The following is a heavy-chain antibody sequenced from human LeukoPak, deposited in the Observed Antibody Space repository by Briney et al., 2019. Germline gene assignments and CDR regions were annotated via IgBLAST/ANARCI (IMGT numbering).Heavy chain of an antibody. Sequence: KASETLSLTCAVYGESFSGHYWSWIRQPPGKGLEWIGEINHSGSTNYNPSLKSRVTVSVDTSKNQFSLKLSSVTAADTAVYYCARSTLEMCDSPGYPLGFWSQGTLVTVSS. V-gene: IGHV4-34*01. D-gene: IGHD3-22*01. CDR1: GESFSGHY. CDR2: INHSGST. CDR3: ARSTLEMCDSPGYPLGF. J-gene: IGHJ4*02.